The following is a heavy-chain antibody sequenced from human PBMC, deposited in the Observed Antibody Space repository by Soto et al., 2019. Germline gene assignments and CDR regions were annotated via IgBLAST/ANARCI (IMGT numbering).Heavy chain of an antibody. CDR3: ARLGVVVVPAAIRASNYYYYYGMDV. Sequence: PSETLSLTCAVYGGSFSGYYWSWMRQPPGKGLEWIGEINHSGSTNYNPSLKSRVTISVDTSKNQFSLKLSSVTAADTAVYYCARLGVVVVPAAIRASNYYYYYGMDVWGQGTTVTVSS. D-gene: IGHD2-2*02. V-gene: IGHV4-34*01. CDR2: INHSGST. J-gene: IGHJ6*02. CDR1: GGSFSGYY.